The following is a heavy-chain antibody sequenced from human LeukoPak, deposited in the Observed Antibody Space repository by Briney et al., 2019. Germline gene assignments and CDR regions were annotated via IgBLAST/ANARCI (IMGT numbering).Heavy chain of an antibody. V-gene: IGHV1-8*01. CDR2: MNPNSGNT. Sequence: GSVKVSCKASGYTFTSYDINWARQATGQELEWMGWMNPNSGNTGYAQKFQGRVTMTRNTSISTACMELSSLRPEDTAVYYCAKGYCSGTSCYSGLDWGQGTLVTVSS. D-gene: IGHD2-2*01. CDR1: GYTFTSYD. CDR3: AKGYCSGTSCYSGLD. J-gene: IGHJ4*02.